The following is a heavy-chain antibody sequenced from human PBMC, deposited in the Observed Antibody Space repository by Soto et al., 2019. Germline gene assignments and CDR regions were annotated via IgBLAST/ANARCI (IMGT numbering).Heavy chain of an antibody. V-gene: IGHV4-38-2*01. Sequence: PSETLSLTCAVSGYSITTGYYWGWVRRPPGKGLEWIGSVYHSGRTSYNPSLESRVTISVDTSKNQFSLRLSSVTAADTAVYYCARGVNYYDSSGFYPRDCWGQGILVTV. J-gene: IGHJ4*02. CDR3: ARGVNYYDSSGFYPRDC. CDR1: GYSITTGYY. D-gene: IGHD3-22*01. CDR2: VYHSGRT.